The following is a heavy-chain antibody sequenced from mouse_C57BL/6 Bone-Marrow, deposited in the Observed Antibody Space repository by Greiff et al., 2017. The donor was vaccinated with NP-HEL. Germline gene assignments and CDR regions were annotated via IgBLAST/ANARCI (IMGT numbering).Heavy chain of an antibody. V-gene: IGHV8-8*01. CDR3: ARPRAYYYGSSFYFDY. D-gene: IGHD1-1*01. CDR1: GFSLSTFGMG. Sequence: QVTLKVSGPGILQPSQTLSLTCSFSGFSLSTFGMGVGWIRQPSGKGLEWLAHIWWDDDKYYNPALKSRLTISKDTSKNQVFLKIANVDTADTATYYCARPRAYYYGSSFYFDYWGQGTTLTVSS. CDR2: IWWDDDK. J-gene: IGHJ2*01.